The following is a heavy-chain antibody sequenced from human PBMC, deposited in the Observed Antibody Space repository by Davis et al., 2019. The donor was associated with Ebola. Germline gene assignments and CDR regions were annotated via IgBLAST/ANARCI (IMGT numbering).Heavy chain of an antibody. CDR2: INHSGST. Sequence: PSETLSLTCAVYGGSFSGYYWSWIRQPPGKGLEWIGEINHSGSTNYNPSLKSRVTISVDTSKNQFSLNLSSVTAADAAVYYCARDLPTGYHDYWGQGIPVTVSS. CDR3: ARDLPTGYHDY. D-gene: IGHD3-9*01. CDR1: GGSFSGYY. J-gene: IGHJ4*02. V-gene: IGHV4-34*01.